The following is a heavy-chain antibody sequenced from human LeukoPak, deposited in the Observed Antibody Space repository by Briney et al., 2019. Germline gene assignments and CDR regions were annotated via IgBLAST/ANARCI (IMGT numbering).Heavy chain of an antibody. CDR1: GITFSSYA. J-gene: IGHJ4*02. V-gene: IGHV3-30-3*01. D-gene: IGHD3-22*01. Sequence: GRSLRLSCAASGITFSSYAMHWVRQAPGKGLEWVAVISYDGSNKYYADSVKGRFTISRDNSKNTLYLQMNSLRAEDTAVYYCARVGAGYDSSGYYIPGFYFDYWGQGTLVTVSS. CDR3: ARVGAGYDSSGYYIPGFYFDY. CDR2: ISYDGSNK.